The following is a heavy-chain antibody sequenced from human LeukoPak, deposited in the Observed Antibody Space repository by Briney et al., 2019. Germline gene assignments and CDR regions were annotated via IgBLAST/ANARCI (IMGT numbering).Heavy chain of an antibody. D-gene: IGHD3-10*01. J-gene: IGHJ4*02. CDR2: TFHSGST. CDR3: ARAHYASGAFYYFDS. Sequence: SETLSLTCNVSGGSITGDNYWTWIRQPPGKGLEWIGHTFHSGSTYYNPSLKSRLAVSVDTSKNLFSLRLSSMTAADTAVYYCARAHYASGAFYYFDSWGPGSLVTVSS. CDR1: GGSITGDNY. V-gene: IGHV4-30-4*08.